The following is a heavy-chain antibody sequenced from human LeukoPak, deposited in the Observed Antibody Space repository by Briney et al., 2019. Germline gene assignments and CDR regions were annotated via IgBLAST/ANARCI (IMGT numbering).Heavy chain of an antibody. D-gene: IGHD1-20*01. Sequence: GGSLRLSCAASGSTFSSYSMNWVRQAPGKGLEWVSYISSSSSTIYYADSVKGRFTISRDNAKNSLYLQMNSLRAEDTAVYYCARSGITVSYNWFDPWGQGTLVTVSS. CDR2: ISSSSSTI. V-gene: IGHV3-48*01. CDR3: ARSGITVSYNWFDP. CDR1: GSTFSSYS. J-gene: IGHJ5*02.